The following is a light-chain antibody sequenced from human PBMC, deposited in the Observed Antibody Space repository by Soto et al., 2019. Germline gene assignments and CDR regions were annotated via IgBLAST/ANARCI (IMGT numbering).Light chain of an antibody. CDR3: SSYVGSYVFV. CDR2: AVT. Sequence: QSVLSQPSGASGTPDQSIRISCPGARRGVGGYKYVPWYQQLPGKAPKPMIYAVTQRPSGVPDRLSGSKSGNTAFLTVSGLQPGDEAVYCCSSYVGSYVFVFGTGTKVTVL. V-gene: IGLV2-8*01. J-gene: IGLJ1*01. CDR1: RRGVGGYKY.